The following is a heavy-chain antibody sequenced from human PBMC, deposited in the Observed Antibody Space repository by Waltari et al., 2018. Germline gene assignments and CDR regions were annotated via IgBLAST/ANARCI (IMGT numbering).Heavy chain of an antibody. CDR3: ARGGHRTFDY. J-gene: IGHJ4*02. Sequence: QVQLQESGPRLVKPSETLSLTCTLSDGSLSNYYWSWIRQPAGEGLDWIGRIFPTGSANYNPSLKSRATMSIDSSKNQFSLKINSVTAADTAVYYCARGGHRTFDYWGQGTLITVSS. CDR2: IFPTGSA. V-gene: IGHV4-4*07. CDR1: DGSLSNYY.